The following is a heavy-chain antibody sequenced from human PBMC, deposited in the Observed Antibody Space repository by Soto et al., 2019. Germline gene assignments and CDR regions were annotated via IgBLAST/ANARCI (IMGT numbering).Heavy chain of an antibody. V-gene: IGHV3-33*01. CDR2: IWYDGSNK. D-gene: IGHD5-18*01. Sequence: GGSLRLSCAASGFTFSSYGMHWVRQAPGKGLEWVAVIWYDGSNKYYADSVKGRFTISRDNSKKTLYLQMNILRAEDTAVYYCARDSGYSYARPPYYFDYWGQGTLVTVSS. CDR3: ARDSGYSYARPPYYFDY. CDR1: GFTFSSYG. J-gene: IGHJ4*02.